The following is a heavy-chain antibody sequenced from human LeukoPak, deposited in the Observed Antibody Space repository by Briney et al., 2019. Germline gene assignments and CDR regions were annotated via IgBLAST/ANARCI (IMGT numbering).Heavy chain of an antibody. CDR3: ARDPRRDGYNSLFDY. Sequence: GGSLRLSCAASGFTFSNYGVHWVRQAPGKGLEWVSFIRFDGSNKYYADSVKGRFTISRDNSKNTLYLQMNSLRAEDTAVYYCARDPRRDGYNSLFDYWGQGTLVTVSS. D-gene: IGHD5-24*01. CDR2: IRFDGSNK. V-gene: IGHV3-30*02. CDR1: GFTFSNYG. J-gene: IGHJ4*02.